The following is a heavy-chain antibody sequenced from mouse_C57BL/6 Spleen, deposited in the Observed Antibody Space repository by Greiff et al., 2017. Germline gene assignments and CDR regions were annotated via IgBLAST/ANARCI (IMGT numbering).Heavy chain of an antibody. D-gene: IGHD1-1*01. V-gene: IGHV1-7*01. Sequence: QVQLKESGAELAKPGASVKLSCKASGYTFTSYWMHWVKQRPGQGLEWIGYINPSSGYTKYNQKFKDKATLTADKSSSTAYRQLSSLTYEDSAVYYCARRGVTTVVGDWYFDVWGTGTTVTVSS. CDR1: GYTFTSYW. CDR2: INPSSGYT. J-gene: IGHJ1*03. CDR3: ARRGVTTVVGDWYFDV.